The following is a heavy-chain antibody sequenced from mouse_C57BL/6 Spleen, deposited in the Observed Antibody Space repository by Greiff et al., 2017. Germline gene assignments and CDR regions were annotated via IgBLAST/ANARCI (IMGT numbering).Heavy chain of an antibody. D-gene: IGHD1-1*01. Sequence: EVKLQESGPGLAKPSQTLSLTCSVTGYSITSDYWNWIRKFPGNKLEYMGYISYSGSTYYNPSLKSRISITRDTSKNKYYLQLNSVTTEDTATYYCARSPLYGSSYGYYAMDYWGQGTSVTVSS. J-gene: IGHJ4*01. CDR2: ISYSGST. V-gene: IGHV3-8*01. CDR3: ARSPLYGSSYGYYAMDY. CDR1: GYSITSDY.